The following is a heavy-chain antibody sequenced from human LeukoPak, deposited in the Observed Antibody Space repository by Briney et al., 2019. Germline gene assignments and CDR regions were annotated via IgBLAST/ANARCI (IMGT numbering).Heavy chain of an antibody. V-gene: IGHV1-69*13. CDR3: ARVYYYYDSSGYSYYYYGMDV. J-gene: IGHJ6*02. D-gene: IGHD3-22*01. CDR1: GGTFSSYA. CDR2: IIPIFGTA. Sequence: ASVKVSCKASGGTFSSYAISWVRQAPGQGLEWMGGIIPIFGTANYAQKFQGRVTITADESTSTAHMELSSLRSEDTAVYYCARVYYYYDSSGYSYYYYGMDVWGQGTTVTVSS.